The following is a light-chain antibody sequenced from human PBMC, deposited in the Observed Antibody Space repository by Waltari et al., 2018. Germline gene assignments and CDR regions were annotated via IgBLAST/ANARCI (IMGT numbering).Light chain of an antibody. CDR3: QQIYSGVT. Sequence: DIEMTQSPSTLSASVGDRVILTCRASQSISTWLAWYQQKPGKAPNLLIYRASTLENGVPSRFSGSGSGTEFTLTISSLQPDDFATYYCQQIYSGVTFGPGTRVDLK. CDR2: RAS. J-gene: IGKJ3*01. CDR1: QSISTW. V-gene: IGKV1-5*03.